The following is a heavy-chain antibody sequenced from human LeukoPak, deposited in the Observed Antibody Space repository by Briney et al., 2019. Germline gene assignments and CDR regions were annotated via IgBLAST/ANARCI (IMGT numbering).Heavy chain of an antibody. J-gene: IGHJ4*02. CDR1: GGSISSYY. CDR3: ARRSYSGSLDY. D-gene: IGHD1-26*01. Sequence: SETLSLTCTVSGGSISSYYWSWIRQPPGKGLEWIGYIYYSGSTNYNPSLKSRVTISVDTSKNQFSLKLSSVTAADTAVYYCARRSYSGSLDYWGQGTLVTVSS. V-gene: IGHV4-59*08. CDR2: IYYSGST.